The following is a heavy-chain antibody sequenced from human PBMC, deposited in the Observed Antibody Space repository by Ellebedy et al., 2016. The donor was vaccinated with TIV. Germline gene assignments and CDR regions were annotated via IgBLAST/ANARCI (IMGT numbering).Heavy chain of an antibody. D-gene: IGHD6-13*01. V-gene: IGHV3-30*03. J-gene: IGHJ4*02. Sequence: GESLKISCAASGFIFSSYGMHWVRQAPGKGLEWVAVISYDGSNKYYADSVKGRFTISRDNSKNTLNLQMNSLRAEDTAVYYCARVGPGTSFWGQGTLVTVSS. CDR3: ARVGPGTSF. CDR1: GFIFSSYG. CDR2: ISYDGSNK.